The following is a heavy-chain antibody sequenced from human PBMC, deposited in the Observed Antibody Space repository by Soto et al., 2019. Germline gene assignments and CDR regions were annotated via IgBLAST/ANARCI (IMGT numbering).Heavy chain of an antibody. CDR3: ARTTAYETSGYYYHTY. CDR2: INPTAGNT. V-gene: IGHV1-46*01. Sequence: ASVKVSCKASEYTFTNYYIHWIRQAPGQGLEWMGTINPTAGNTIYAEKFEGRVTVTSDTSTSTAYMELRSLITEDTAVYYCARTTAYETSGYYYHTYWGQGTQVTVSS. CDR1: EYTFTNYY. J-gene: IGHJ4*02. D-gene: IGHD3-22*01.